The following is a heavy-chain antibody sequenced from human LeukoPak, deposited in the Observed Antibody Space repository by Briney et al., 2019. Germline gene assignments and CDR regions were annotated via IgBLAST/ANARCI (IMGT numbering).Heavy chain of an antibody. CDR2: IYYSGST. CDR3: ARHGRYYGSGSTCDY. V-gene: IGHV4-59*08. J-gene: IGHJ4*02. CDR1: GGSISSYY. D-gene: IGHD3-10*01. Sequence: SETLSLACTVSGGSISSYYWSWIRQPPGEGLEWIGYIYYSGSTDYNPSLKRRVTIPVDTPKNQFSLKLSSVTAADTAVYYCARHGRYYGSGSTCDYWGQGTLVIVSS.